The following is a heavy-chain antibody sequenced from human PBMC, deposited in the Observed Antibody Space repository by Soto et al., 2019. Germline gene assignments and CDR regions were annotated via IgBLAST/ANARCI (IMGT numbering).Heavy chain of an antibody. Sequence: GGSLRLSCVASGFTFNTYGMHWVRQAPGKGLEWVATISYDGSKKYYADSVKGRFTISRDNSKNTLYLQMDSLRAEDTAVYYCARDLSVAGPDYWGQGTLVTVSS. CDR2: ISYDGSKK. CDR1: GFTFNTYG. D-gene: IGHD6-19*01. CDR3: ARDLSVAGPDY. J-gene: IGHJ4*02. V-gene: IGHV3-30*03.